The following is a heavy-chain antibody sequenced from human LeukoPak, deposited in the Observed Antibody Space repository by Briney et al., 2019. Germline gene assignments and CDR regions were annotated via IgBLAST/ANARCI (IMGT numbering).Heavy chain of an antibody. V-gene: IGHV4-59*08. CDR2: IYYSGST. J-gene: IGHJ5*02. D-gene: IGHD1-1*01. Sequence: RPSETLSLTCTVSGGSISSYYWSWIRQPPGKGLEWIGYIYYSGSTNYNPSLKSRVTISVDTSKNQFSLKLSSVTAADTAVYYCARHEDRYVFDWFDPWGQGTLVTVSS. CDR3: ARHEDRYVFDWFDP. CDR1: GGSISSYY.